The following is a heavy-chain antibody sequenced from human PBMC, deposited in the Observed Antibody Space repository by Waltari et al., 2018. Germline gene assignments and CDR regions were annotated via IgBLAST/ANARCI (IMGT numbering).Heavy chain of an antibody. J-gene: IGHJ4*02. CDR2: INNSGST. CDR3: ARCGGYYSV. Sequence: QVQLQQWGAGLLKPSETLFLICAAYGGSFSGYYWSGIRQPPGKGLEWSGEINNSGSTNYNPSLKSRVTISVYTSKNQFSLKLSSVTASDTAVYYCARCGGYYSVGGQGTLVTVSS. CDR1: GGSFSGYY. V-gene: IGHV4-34*01. D-gene: IGHD3-3*01.